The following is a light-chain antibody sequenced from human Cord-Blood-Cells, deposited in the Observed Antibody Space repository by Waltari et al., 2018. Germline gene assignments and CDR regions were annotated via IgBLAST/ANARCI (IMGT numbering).Light chain of an antibody. CDR1: SSDFGGYHY. Sequence: QSALTQPRSVSGSPGQSVTISCTGTSSDFGGYHYVSWYQQHPGKAPKLMIYAVSKRPSGVRDRFSGSRSGNTACLTISGRQAEEEADYYCCSYAGSYTLVFGGGTTLTVL. V-gene: IGLV2-11*01. CDR2: AVS. CDR3: CSYAGSYTLV. J-gene: IGLJ3*02.